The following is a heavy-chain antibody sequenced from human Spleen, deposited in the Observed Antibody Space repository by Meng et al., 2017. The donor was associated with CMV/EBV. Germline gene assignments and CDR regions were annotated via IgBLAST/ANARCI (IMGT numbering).Heavy chain of an antibody. CDR2: LYYTGST. J-gene: IGHJ6*02. CDR3: ATPAHHGSGSPHYYGMDV. CDR1: GGSISSHSHY. D-gene: IGHD3-10*01. V-gene: IGHV4-39*07. Sequence: PETLSLTCTVSGGSISSHSHYCAWFRQPPGKGLERIGSLYYTGSTYYNPFLKSRVIISADTSKNQSSLRLSTVTAADTAEYYCATPAHHGSGSPHYYGMDVWGQGTTVTVSS.